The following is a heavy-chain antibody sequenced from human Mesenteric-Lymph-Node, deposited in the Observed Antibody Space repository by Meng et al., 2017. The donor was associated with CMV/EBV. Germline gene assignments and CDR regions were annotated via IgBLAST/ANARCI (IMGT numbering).Heavy chain of an antibody. Sequence: ASVKVSCKASGYTFTGYYMHWVRQAPGQGLEWMGWINPNSGGTNYAQKFQGRVTITADKSTSTAYMELSSLRSEDTAVYYCARGSGGTTFDYWGQGTLVTVSS. V-gene: IGHV1-2*02. CDR3: ARGSGGTTFDY. J-gene: IGHJ4*02. D-gene: IGHD1-1*01. CDR2: INPNSGGT. CDR1: GYTFTGYY.